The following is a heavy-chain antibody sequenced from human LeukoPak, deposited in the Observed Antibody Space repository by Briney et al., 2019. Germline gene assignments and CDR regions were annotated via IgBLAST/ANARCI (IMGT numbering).Heavy chain of an antibody. CDR1: GGSISSYY. D-gene: IGHD5-18*01. CDR2: IYYSGST. J-gene: IGHJ4*02. CDR3: ARHMGLGYSYGFPYFDY. Sequence: SETLSLTCTVSGGSISSYYWSWIRQPPGKGLEWIGYIYYSGSTNYNPSLKSRVTISVDTSKNQFSLKLSSVTAADTAVYYCARHMGLGYSYGFPYFDYWGQGTSATVSS. V-gene: IGHV4-59*08.